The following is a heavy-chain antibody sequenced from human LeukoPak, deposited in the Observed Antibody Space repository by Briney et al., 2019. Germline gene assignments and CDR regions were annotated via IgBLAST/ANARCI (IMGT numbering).Heavy chain of an antibody. Sequence: ASVKVSCKASGYTFTSYYMHWVRQAPGQGLEWMGIINPSGGSTSYAQKSQGRVTMTGDTSTSTVYMELSSLRSEDTAVYYCASERGPDELISSWGQGTLVTVSS. CDR2: INPSGGST. J-gene: IGHJ4*02. V-gene: IGHV1-46*01. CDR3: ASERGPDELISS. D-gene: IGHD3-10*01. CDR1: GYTFTSYY.